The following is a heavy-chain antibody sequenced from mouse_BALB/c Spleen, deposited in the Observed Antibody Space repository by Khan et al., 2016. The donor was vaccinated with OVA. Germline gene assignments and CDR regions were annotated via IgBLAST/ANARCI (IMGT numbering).Heavy chain of an antibody. D-gene: IGHD1-2*01. CDR3: ARRNYYGYTFAY. CDR1: GYTFTDYY. Sequence: QVQLKQSGAELARPGASVKLSCKASGYTFTDYYINWVKQRTGQGLEWIGEISPGSGDTYYNARFKGKATLTADKSSSTAYMQLSSLTSEASAVYFWARRNYYGYTFAYWGQGTLVTVSA. CDR2: ISPGSGDT. J-gene: IGHJ3*01. V-gene: IGHV1-77*01.